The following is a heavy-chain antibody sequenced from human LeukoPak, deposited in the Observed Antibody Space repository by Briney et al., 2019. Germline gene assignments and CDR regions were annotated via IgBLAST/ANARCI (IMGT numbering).Heavy chain of an antibody. V-gene: IGHV1-69*13. J-gene: IGHJ4*02. CDR1: GGTFNSSA. CDR3: ARDNIRQGFDY. CDR2: IISFFGSP. Sequence: SVKVSCKASGGTFNSSAFSWVRQAPGQGLEWMGGIISFFGSPNYAQKFQGRVTITSDESTSTAYLELSSLRAEDTAVYYCARDNIRQGFDYWGQGTLVTVSS.